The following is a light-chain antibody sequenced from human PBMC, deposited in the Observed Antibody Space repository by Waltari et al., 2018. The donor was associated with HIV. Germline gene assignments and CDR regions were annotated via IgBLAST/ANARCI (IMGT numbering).Light chain of an antibody. CDR2: SNH. Sequence: QPVLTQLPSVSGTPGQPVTISCSGSDSNIGTSSVYWYQVLPGTTPRLLIFSNHERPSGVPGRFSGSKSGASASLTIFGLRSEDEADYYCSTWDKTQSAQVFGGGTKLTVL. V-gene: IGLV1-47*01. CDR3: STWDKTQSAQV. CDR1: DSNIGTSS. J-gene: IGLJ3*02.